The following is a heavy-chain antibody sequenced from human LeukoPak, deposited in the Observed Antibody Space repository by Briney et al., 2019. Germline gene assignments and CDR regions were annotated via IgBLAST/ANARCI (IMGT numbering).Heavy chain of an antibody. CDR2: ISYDGSNK. CDR3: ARDPPLGYCSGGSCYYYGMDV. J-gene: IGHJ6*02. CDR1: GFTFSSYG. Sequence: GRSLRLSCAASGFTFSSYGMHWVRQAPGKGLEWVAVISYDGSNKYYADSVKGRFTISRDNSKNTLYLQMNSLRAEDTAVYYCARDPPLGYCSGGSCYYYGMDVWGQGTTVTVSS. V-gene: IGHV3-30*03. D-gene: IGHD2-15*01.